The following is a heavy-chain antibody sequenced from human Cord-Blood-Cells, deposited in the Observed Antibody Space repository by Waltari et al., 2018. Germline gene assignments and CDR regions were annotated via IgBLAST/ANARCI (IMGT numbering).Heavy chain of an antibody. CDR3: ARAIAAAGAFDI. CDR2: IYYSGST. D-gene: IGHD6-13*01. CDR1: GGSISSYY. V-gene: IGHV4-59*01. Sequence: QVQLQESGPGLVKPSETLSLTCTVSGGSISSYYWSWIRQPPGKGLEWIGYIYYSGSTNYNPSLKSQVTISVDTSKNQFSLKLSSVTAADTAVYYCARAIAAAGAFDIWGQGTMVTVSS. J-gene: IGHJ3*02.